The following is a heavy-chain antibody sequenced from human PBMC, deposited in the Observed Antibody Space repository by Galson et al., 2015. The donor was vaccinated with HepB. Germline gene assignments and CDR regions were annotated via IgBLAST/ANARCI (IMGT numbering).Heavy chain of an antibody. D-gene: IGHD6-19*01. CDR1: GFTFSDHY. J-gene: IGHJ4*02. Sequence: SLRLSCAVSGFTFSDHYMDWVRQAPGKGLEWVGRSRNKANSYSTEYAASVKGRFTISRDDSNYSLYLQMNSLKTEDTAMYYCARMIAVAGRYYFAYWGQGTLVTVSS. V-gene: IGHV3-72*01. CDR3: ARMIAVAGRYYFAY. CDR2: SRNKANSYST.